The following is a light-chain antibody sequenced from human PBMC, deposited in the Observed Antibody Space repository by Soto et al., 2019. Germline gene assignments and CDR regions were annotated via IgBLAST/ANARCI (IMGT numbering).Light chain of an antibody. CDR3: QTWGSGSVV. CDR1: SGHSTYA. Sequence: QPVLTQSPSASASLGASVKFTCTLSSGHSTYAIAWHQQQPEKGPRFLMKVNNDGSHHKGDGIPHRFSGSSSGADRYLTITSLQSEDEADYYCQTWGSGSVVFGGGTKLTVL. J-gene: IGLJ2*01. CDR2: VNNDGSH. V-gene: IGLV4-69*01.